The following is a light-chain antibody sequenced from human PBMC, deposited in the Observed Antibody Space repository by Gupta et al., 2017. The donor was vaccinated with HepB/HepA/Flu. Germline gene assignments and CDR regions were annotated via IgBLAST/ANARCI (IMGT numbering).Light chain of an antibody. CDR2: AAS. CDR3: QQSYSAPWT. V-gene: IGKV1-39*01. CDR1: QSISSY. J-gene: IGKJ1*01. Sequence: DNQMTQLPSSLSASVGDRVTITCRASQSISSYLNWYQQKPGKAPKLLIDAASSLQSGVPSRFSGSGSGTDFTLTISSLQPEDFATYYCQQSYSAPWTFGQGTKVEIK.